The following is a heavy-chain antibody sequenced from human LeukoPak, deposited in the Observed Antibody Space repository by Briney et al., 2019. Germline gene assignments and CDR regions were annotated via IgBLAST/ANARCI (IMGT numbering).Heavy chain of an antibody. CDR1: GFTFSSYA. J-gene: IGHJ4*02. D-gene: IGHD1-1*01. CDR2: IYSGGST. V-gene: IGHV3-53*01. Sequence: GGSLRLSCAASGFTFSSYAMSWVRQAPGKGLEWVSVIYSGGSTYYADSVKGRFTISRDNSKNTLYLQMNSLRAEDTAVYYCARVPRGYYFDYWGQGTLVTVSS. CDR3: ARVPRGYYFDY.